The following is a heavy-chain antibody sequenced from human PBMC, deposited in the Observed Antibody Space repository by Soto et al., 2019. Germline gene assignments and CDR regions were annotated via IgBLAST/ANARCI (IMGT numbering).Heavy chain of an antibody. CDR2: IYHSGST. Sequence: SETLSLTCAVSGGSISSGGYSWSWIRQPPGKGLEWIGYIYHSGSTYYNPPLKSRVTISVDRSKNQFSLKLSSVTAADTAVYYCARCPHGGMDVWGQGTTVTVSS. J-gene: IGHJ6*02. CDR1: GGSISSGGYS. CDR3: ARCPHGGMDV. V-gene: IGHV4-30-2*01.